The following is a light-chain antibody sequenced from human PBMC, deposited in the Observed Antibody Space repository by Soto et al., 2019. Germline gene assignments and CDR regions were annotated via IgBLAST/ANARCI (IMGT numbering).Light chain of an antibody. CDR2: GTS. J-gene: IGKJ1*01. V-gene: IGKV3-20*01. CDR1: QSVSSNS. Sequence: EIVLTQSPGTLSLSPGESATLSCRASQSVSSNSLAWYRRNPGQPPSLLIYGTSTRATDIPRRFSGSGSGTGFTLTITRLGPEDFDVYFCQQYGDSPPTFGQGTKVEV. CDR3: QQYGDSPPT.